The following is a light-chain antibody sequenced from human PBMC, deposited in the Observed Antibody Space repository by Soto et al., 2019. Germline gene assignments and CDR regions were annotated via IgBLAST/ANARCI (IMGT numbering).Light chain of an antibody. Sequence: DIVMTQSPDSVTASLGERATINCKSSQSVLYSSNNKNYLAWYQQKPGQPPNLLIYWASTRESGVPDRFSGSGSGTNFTLTISSLLAEDVAVYFCQQYYSTPRTFGQGTRLEIK. CDR1: QSVLYSSNNKNY. J-gene: IGKJ1*01. CDR2: WAS. V-gene: IGKV4-1*01. CDR3: QQYYSTPRT.